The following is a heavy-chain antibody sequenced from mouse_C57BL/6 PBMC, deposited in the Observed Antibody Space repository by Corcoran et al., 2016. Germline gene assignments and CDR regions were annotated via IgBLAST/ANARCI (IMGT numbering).Heavy chain of an antibody. Sequence: QVTLKESGPGILQSSQTLSLTCSFSGFSLSTSGMGVSWIRQPSGKGLEWLAHIYWDDDKRYNPSLKSRLTISKDTSRNQVFLKITSVDTADTATYYCARREEGGLPYYFDYWGQGTTLTVSS. CDR3: ARREEGGLPYYFDY. D-gene: IGHD2-2*01. V-gene: IGHV8-12*01. J-gene: IGHJ2*01. CDR1: GFSLSTSGMG. CDR2: IYWDDDK.